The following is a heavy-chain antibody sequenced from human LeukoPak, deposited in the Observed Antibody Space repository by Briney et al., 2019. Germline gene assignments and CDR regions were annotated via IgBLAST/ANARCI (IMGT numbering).Heavy chain of an antibody. Sequence: GGSLRLSCAAPGFMFHDYAIHWVRQAPGKGLEWVSLISGDGGSTFYADSVKGRFTISRDNSKNSLYLQMNSLRAEDTALYHCARVGGLRLQGAFDIWGQGTMVTVSS. CDR3: ARVGGLRLQGAFDI. CDR1: GFMFHDYA. CDR2: ISGDGGST. J-gene: IGHJ3*02. V-gene: IGHV3-43*02. D-gene: IGHD5-12*01.